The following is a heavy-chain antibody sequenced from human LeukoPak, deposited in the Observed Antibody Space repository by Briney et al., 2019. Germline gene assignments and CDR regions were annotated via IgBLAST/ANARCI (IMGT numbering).Heavy chain of an antibody. V-gene: IGHV1-69*05. J-gene: IGHJ4*02. CDR1: GYTFTSYG. CDR3: ATDTAIGRFDY. D-gene: IGHD5-18*01. Sequence: SVKVSCKASGYTFTSYGISWVRQAPGQGLEWMGGIIPIFGTANYAQKFQGRVTITTDESTSTAYMELSSLRSEDTAVYYCATDTAIGRFDYWGQGTLVTVSS. CDR2: IIPIFGTA.